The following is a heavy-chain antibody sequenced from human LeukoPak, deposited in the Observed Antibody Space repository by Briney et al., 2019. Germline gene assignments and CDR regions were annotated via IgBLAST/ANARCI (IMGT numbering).Heavy chain of an antibody. CDR2: SRNKADSYTA. CDR3: ATSSWYRFAY. CDR1: GFTFSDSF. D-gene: IGHD6-13*01. J-gene: IGHJ4*02. V-gene: IGHV3-72*01. Sequence: PGGSLRLSCAASGFTFSDSFMSWVRQAPGKGLEWVGRSRNKADSYTAEYAASVKGRFTISRDESKNSLYLQISSLETEDTAAYYCATSSWYRFAYWGQGSLVTVSS.